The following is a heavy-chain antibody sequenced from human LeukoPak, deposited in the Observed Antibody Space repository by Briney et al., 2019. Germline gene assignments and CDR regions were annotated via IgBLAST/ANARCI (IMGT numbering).Heavy chain of an antibody. CDR2: INAGNGNT. CDR1: GYTFTSYA. Sequence: ASVKVSCKASGYTFTSYAMHWVRQAPGQRLEWMGWINAGNGNTKYSQEFQGRVTITRDTSASTAYMELSSLRSEDMAVYYCARGEKSIAARRGFDYWGQGTLVTVSP. CDR3: ARGEKSIAARRGFDY. D-gene: IGHD6-6*01. V-gene: IGHV1-3*03. J-gene: IGHJ4*02.